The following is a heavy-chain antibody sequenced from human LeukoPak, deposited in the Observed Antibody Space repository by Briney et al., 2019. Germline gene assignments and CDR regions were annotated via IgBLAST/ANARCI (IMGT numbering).Heavy chain of an antibody. Sequence: SETLSLTCTVPDGSISNYFWSWIRQPPGKGLAWIGYIHYTGMTNSNPSLKSRVTISMDTSKNQFSLNLRSVTAADTAIYYCARHGRMVIMSKFSTGIDQWGQGTLVTVSS. D-gene: IGHD2-8*01. CDR1: DGSISNYF. V-gene: IGHV4-59*08. J-gene: IGHJ4*02. CDR2: IHYTGMT. CDR3: ARHGRMVIMSKFSTGIDQ.